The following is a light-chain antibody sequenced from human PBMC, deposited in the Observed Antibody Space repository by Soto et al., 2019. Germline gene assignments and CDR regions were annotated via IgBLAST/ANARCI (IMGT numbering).Light chain of an antibody. V-gene: IGKV3-11*01. CDR2: DAS. CDR1: QSVSSY. CDR3: QQRSNWLTT. Sequence: EIVLTQSPATLSLSPGERATLSCRASQSVSSYLAWYQQKPGQAPRLLIYDASNRATGIPARFSGSGSGTDFTLTISSLEPEDFEVYYCQQRSNWLTTFGQGTRLEIK. J-gene: IGKJ5*01.